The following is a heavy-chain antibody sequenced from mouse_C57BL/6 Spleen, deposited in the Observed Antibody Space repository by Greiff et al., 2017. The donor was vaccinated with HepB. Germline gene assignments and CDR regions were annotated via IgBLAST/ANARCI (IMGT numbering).Heavy chain of an antibody. CDR2: IWGDGST. Sequence: VQLQQSGPGLVAPSQSLSITCTVSGFSLTSYGLSWVRQPPGKGLEWLGVIWGDGSTNYHSALISRLSISKDNSKSQVFLKLNSLQTDDTATYYCAKGPLLYYGNYGYAMDYWGQGTSVTVSS. CDR3: AKGPLLYYGNYGYAMDY. CDR1: GFSLTSYG. V-gene: IGHV2-3*01. J-gene: IGHJ4*01. D-gene: IGHD2-1*01.